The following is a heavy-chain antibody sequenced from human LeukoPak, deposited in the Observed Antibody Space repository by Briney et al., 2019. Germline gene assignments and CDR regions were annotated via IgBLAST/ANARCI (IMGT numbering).Heavy chain of an antibody. D-gene: IGHD3-10*01. CDR1: GFTFSSYG. J-gene: IGHJ3*02. CDR3: AKALYYYGSGRGDAFDI. V-gene: IGHV3-30*18. CDR2: ISYDGSNK. Sequence: GGSLRLPCAASGFTFSSYGMHWVRQAPGKGLEWVALISYDGSNKYYADSVKGRFTISRDNSKNTLYLQMNSLRAEDPAVYYCAKALYYYGSGRGDAFDIWGQGTMVTVSS.